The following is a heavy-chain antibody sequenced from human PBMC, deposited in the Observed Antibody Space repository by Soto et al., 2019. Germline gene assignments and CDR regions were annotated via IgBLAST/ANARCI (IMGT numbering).Heavy chain of an antibody. V-gene: IGHV1-18*01. CDR2: ISAYNGNT. CDR1: GYTFTSYG. J-gene: IGHJ5*02. CDR3: ARELYYDILTGYYSWFDP. Sequence: QVQLVQSVAEVKKPGASVKVSCKASGYTFTSYGISWVRQAPGQGLEWMGWISAYNGNTNYAQKLQGRVTMTTDTSTSTAYMELRSLRSDDTAVYYCARELYYDILTGYYSWFDPWGQGTLVTVSS. D-gene: IGHD3-9*01.